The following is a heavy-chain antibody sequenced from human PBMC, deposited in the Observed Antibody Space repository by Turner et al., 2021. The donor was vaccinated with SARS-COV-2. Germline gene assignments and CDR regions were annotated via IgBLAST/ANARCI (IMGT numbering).Heavy chain of an antibody. D-gene: IGHD6-19*01. CDR1: GYTFTSYG. CDR2: ISAYNGDR. Sequence: QVQLVQSGAEVKKPGASVEVSCTASGYTFTSYGISWLRRAPGQGLEWMGWISAYNGDRNYAQKLEGRDTRTTDTSTSTDNMELRRLRSDEAAVYYCARVAHGDTSSGEGDYFDYWGQGTLVTVSS. V-gene: IGHV1-18*04. CDR3: ARVAHGDTSSGEGDYFDY. J-gene: IGHJ4*01.